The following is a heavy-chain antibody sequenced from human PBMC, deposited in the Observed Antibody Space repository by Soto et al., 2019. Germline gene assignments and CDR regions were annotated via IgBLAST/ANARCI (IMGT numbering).Heavy chain of an antibody. CDR1: GYTFTRFG. CDR3: ARDVAAGGQLVGGFDF. D-gene: IGHD6-6*01. Sequence: QVQLVQSGTEVKKPGASVKVSCKASGYTFTRFGINWVRQAPGQGLEWMGWISGHNGNTHSAQNFQGRVTVTTDTSTNTAYMELRSLRSDDTAVYYCARDVAAGGQLVGGFDFWGQGTLVTVSS. CDR2: ISGHNGNT. V-gene: IGHV1-18*01. J-gene: IGHJ4*02.